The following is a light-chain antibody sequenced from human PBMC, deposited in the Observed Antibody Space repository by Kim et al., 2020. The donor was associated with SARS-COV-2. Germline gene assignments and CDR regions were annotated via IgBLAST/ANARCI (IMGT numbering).Light chain of an antibody. Sequence: QSVLTQPPSVSAAPGQKVTISCSGSRSNIGSNPVSWYQQFPGTAPKLITYDNNKRPSGIPDRFSSSKSGTSATLGITGLRTGDEAHYYCATWDSSLSVGVFRGWTKFTVL. CDR3: ATWDSSLSVGV. CDR1: RSNIGSNP. V-gene: IGLV1-51*01. J-gene: IGLJ3*02. CDR2: DNN.